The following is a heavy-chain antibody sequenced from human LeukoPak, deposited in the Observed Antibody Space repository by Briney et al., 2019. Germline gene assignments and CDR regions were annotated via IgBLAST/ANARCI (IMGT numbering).Heavy chain of an antibody. V-gene: IGHV3-21*01. D-gene: IGHD6-13*01. CDR3: ARVTAAAGPDY. CDR1: GFTFSSYS. CDR2: ISSSSIYV. Sequence: GGPLRLSCAASGFTFSSYSMNWVRQTPRKALEGVSSISSSSIYVYYADSVKGRFTISRDNAKNSLYLQMNSLRADDTAVYYCARVTAAAGPDYWGQGTLVTVSS. J-gene: IGHJ4*02.